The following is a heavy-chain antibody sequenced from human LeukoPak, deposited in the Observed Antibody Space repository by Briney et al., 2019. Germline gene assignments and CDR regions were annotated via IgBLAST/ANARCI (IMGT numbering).Heavy chain of an antibody. Sequence: GASVKVSCKASGYTFTSYGISWVRQAPGQGLEWMGWISAYNGNTNYAQKLQGRVTMTTDTSTSTAYMELRSLRSDDTAVYYCARDDGWFGELGFVDYWGQGTLVTVSS. D-gene: IGHD3-10*01. V-gene: IGHV1-18*01. J-gene: IGHJ4*02. CDR1: GYTFTSYG. CDR2: ISAYNGNT. CDR3: ARDDGWFGELGFVDY.